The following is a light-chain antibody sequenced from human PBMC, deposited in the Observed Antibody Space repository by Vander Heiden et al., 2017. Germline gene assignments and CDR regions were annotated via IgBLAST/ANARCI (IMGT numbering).Light chain of an antibody. CDR1: QSVLSSSNNKNY. V-gene: IGKV4-1*01. Sequence: DIVMTQSPDSLAVSLGERATINCKSSQSVLSSSNNKNYLAWYQQKPGQPPKLLIYWASTRESGVPDRFSGSGSGTDFTLTISSLQAEDVAVYYCQQYYSRFRWFGQGTKVEFK. CDR3: QQYYSRFRW. CDR2: WAS. J-gene: IGKJ1*01.